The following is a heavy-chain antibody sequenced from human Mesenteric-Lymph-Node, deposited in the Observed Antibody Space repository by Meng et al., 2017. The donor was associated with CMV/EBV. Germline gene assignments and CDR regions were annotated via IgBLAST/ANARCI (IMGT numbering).Heavy chain of an antibody. D-gene: IGHD3-16*01. J-gene: IGHJ3*02. V-gene: IGHV3-30-3*01. CDR2: ISFDGNNK. CDR1: GFTFSNSP. Sequence: GGSLRLSCAASGFTFSNSPMHWFRLAPGKGLEWVAVISFDGNNKYYSDSVKGRFTISRDNSKNTLYLQMNSLRAEDTAVYYCAKAHLGWGAFDIWGQGTMVTVSS. CDR3: AKAHLGWGAFDI.